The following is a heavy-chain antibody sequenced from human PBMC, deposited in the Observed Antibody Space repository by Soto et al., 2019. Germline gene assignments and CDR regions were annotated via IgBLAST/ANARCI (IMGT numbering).Heavy chain of an antibody. Sequence: SETLSLTCTVSGGSISNYYWSWIRQAPGKGLEWIGYIYYTTNYNPSLKSRVTISADTSKNQISLKLTSVTAADTAVYYCARTSPAAGGFDYWGQGTLVTFSS. CDR2: IYYTT. CDR1: GGSISNYY. V-gene: IGHV4-59*01. J-gene: IGHJ4*02. D-gene: IGHD6-25*01. CDR3: ARTSPAAGGFDY.